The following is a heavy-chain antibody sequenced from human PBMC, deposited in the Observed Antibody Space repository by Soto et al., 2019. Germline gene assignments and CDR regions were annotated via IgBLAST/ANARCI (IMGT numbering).Heavy chain of an antibody. Sequence: EVQLVESGGGLVKPGRSLRLSCTGSGFTFGDYTVSWFRQAPGKGLEWLGLIRSKSYGGTTDYAASVKGRFTISREDSKTVAYVHMNSLDIYVTATYYCSRERGTGTYYYAFHVWGQGTMVTVSS. J-gene: IGHJ3*01. CDR2: IRSKSYGGTT. D-gene: IGHD1-26*01. CDR3: SRERGTGTYYYAFHV. CDR1: GFTFGDYT. V-gene: IGHV3-49*05.